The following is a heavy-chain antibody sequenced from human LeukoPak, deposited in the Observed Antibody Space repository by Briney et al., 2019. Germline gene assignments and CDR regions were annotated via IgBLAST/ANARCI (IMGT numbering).Heavy chain of an antibody. Sequence: GGSLRLSCSASGFTLSSFDMHWVRQAPGKGLEWVAFIRYDGSYQHYADSVKGRFTISRDNSKNTLYLQMNSLRAEDTAVYYCAKDLGFLEWSHNWFDPWGQGTLVTVSS. CDR1: GFTLSSFD. D-gene: IGHD3-3*01. J-gene: IGHJ5*02. V-gene: IGHV3-30*02. CDR3: AKDLGFLEWSHNWFDP. CDR2: IRYDGSYQ.